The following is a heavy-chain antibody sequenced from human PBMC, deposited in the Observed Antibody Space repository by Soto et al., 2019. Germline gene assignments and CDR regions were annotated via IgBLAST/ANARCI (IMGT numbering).Heavy chain of an antibody. V-gene: IGHV1-3*01. CDR2: INAGNGNT. D-gene: IGHD3-22*01. J-gene: IGHJ1*01. CDR3: ARVIGGYNAEYFQH. CDR1: GYTFTSYA. Sequence: ASVKVSCKASGYTFTSYAMHWVRQAPGQRLEWMGWINAGNGNTKYSQKFQGRVTITRDTSASTAYMELSSLRSEDTAVYYCARVIGGYNAEYFQHWGQGTLVTVSS.